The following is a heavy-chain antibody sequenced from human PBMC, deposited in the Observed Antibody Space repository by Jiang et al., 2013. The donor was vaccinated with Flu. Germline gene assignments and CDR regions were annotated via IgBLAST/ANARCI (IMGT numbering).Heavy chain of an antibody. CDR2: ISAYNGNT. CDR1: GYTFTSYG. J-gene: IGHJ3*02. Sequence: GAEVKKPGASVKVSCKASGYTFTSYGISWVRQAPGQGLEWMGWISAYNGNTNYAQKVQGRVTMTTDRSTSTAYMELRRLRSDDTAVYYCARGGIVVVVDATNDAFDIWGQGTMVTVSS. V-gene: IGHV1-18*04. D-gene: IGHD2-15*01. CDR3: ARGGIVVVVDATNDAFDI.